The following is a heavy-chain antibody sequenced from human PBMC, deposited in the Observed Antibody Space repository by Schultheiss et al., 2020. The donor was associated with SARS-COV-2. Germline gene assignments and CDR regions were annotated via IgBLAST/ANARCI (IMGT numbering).Heavy chain of an antibody. CDR2: ISSSGSTI. CDR1: GFTFSSYA. Sequence: GGSLRLSCAASGFTFSSYAMSWVRQAPGKGLEWVSYISSSGSTIYYADSVKGRFTISRDNAKNSLYLQMNSLRAEDTAVYYCARVRATVKGGNYFDYWGQGTLVTVSS. V-gene: IGHV3-48*03. J-gene: IGHJ4*02. CDR3: ARVRATVKGGNYFDY. D-gene: IGHD4-17*01.